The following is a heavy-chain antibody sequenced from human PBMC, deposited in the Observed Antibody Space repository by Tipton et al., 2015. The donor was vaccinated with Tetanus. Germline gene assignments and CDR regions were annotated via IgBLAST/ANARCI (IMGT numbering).Heavy chain of an antibody. D-gene: IGHD3-3*02. CDR2: ISSSSSHI. CDR3: AKDHFRDAFDI. J-gene: IGHJ3*02. V-gene: IGHV3-21*04. Sequence: SLRLSCTASGFTFSKYSMMWVRQAPGKGLEWVSLISSSSSHIYYADSVKGRFTVSRDNAKTSLYLQMNSLRAEDTAVYYCAKDHFRDAFDIWGQGTMVTVSS. CDR1: GFTFSKYS.